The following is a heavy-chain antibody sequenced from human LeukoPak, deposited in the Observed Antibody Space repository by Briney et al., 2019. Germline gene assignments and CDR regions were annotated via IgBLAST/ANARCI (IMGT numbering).Heavy chain of an antibody. V-gene: IGHV1-69*04. CDR1: GGTFSSYA. J-gene: IGHJ4*02. CDR2: IIPILGIA. Sequence: ASVKVSCKASGGTFSSYAISWVRQAPGQGLEWMGRIIPILGIANYAQKFQGRVTITADKSTSTAYMELSSLRSEDTAVYYCARDQESGGSGDWGQGTLVTVPS. D-gene: IGHD4-23*01. CDR3: ARDQESGGSGD.